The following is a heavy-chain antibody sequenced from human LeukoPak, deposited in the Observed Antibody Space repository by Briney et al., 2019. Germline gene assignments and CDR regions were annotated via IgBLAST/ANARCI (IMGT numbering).Heavy chain of an antibody. CDR1: GYTFADFW. CDR2: IYPGDSDT. Sequence: GESLKISCEASGYTFADFWIGWVRQMPGKGLEWMGVIYPGDSDTRYSPSFQGQVTISVDKSISTAYLQWSSLKASDTAMYYCARQFTSYCSSTTCYAGGVDCWGQGTLVTVSS. V-gene: IGHV5-51*01. CDR3: ARQFTSYCSSTTCYAGGVDC. J-gene: IGHJ4*02. D-gene: IGHD2-2*01.